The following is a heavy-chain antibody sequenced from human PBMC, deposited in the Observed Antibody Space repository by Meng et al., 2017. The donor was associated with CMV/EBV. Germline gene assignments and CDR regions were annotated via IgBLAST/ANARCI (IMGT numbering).Heavy chain of an antibody. V-gene: IGHV3-15*01. J-gene: IGHJ3*02. D-gene: IGHD2-15*01. CDR1: GFTFSEVW. Sequence: GESLKISCVASGFTFSEVWMTWVRQTPGQGLEWVGRIKRKIEGETTEYTAPVKGRFTISRDDSKDTLYLQMNNLKTEDTAIYYCATGDCGGGSCHAFDIWGQGTLVTVSS. CDR3: ATGDCGGGSCHAFDI. CDR2: IKRKIEGETT.